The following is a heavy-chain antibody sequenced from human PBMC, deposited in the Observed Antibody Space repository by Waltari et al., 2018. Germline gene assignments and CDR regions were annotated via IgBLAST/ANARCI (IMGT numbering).Heavy chain of an antibody. V-gene: IGHV1-69-2*01. J-gene: IGHJ6*02. CDR3: ATVHDYGDYATNYYYYGMDV. D-gene: IGHD4-17*01. CDR2: GDPEDGET. CDR1: GYTFTDYY. Sequence: EVQLVQSGAEVKKPGATVKISCKVSGYTFTDYYMHWVQQAPGKGLEWMGLGDPEDGETIDAEKFQGRVTITADTSTDTAYMELSSLRSEDTAVYYCATVHDYGDYATNYYYYGMDVWGQGTTVTVSS.